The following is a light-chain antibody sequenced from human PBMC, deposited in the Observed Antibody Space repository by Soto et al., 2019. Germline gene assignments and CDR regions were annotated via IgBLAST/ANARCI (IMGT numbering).Light chain of an antibody. V-gene: IGLV2-14*01. Sequence: QSVLTQPASVSGSPGQSITISCAGTSRDVGGYNYVSWYQQYPGKAPKVIISEVTNRPSGVPNRFSGSKSGNTASLTISGLHAEDEADYYCSSYTSVSTWLFGGGTQLTVL. CDR2: EVT. CDR3: SSYTSVSTWL. J-gene: IGLJ7*01. CDR1: SRDVGGYNY.